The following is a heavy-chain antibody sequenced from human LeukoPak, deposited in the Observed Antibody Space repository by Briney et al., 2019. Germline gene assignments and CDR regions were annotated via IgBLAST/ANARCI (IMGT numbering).Heavy chain of an antibody. CDR2: IIPIFGTA. J-gene: IGHJ3*02. Sequence: GASVKVSCKASGGTFSSYAISWVRQAPGQGLEWMGGIIPIFGTANYAQKFQGRVTITADKSTSTAYMELSSLRSEDTAVYYCARDPMDYYDSSGYDDAFDIWGQGTMVTVSS. CDR3: ARDPMDYYDSSGYDDAFDI. CDR1: GGTFSSYA. V-gene: IGHV1-69*06. D-gene: IGHD3-22*01.